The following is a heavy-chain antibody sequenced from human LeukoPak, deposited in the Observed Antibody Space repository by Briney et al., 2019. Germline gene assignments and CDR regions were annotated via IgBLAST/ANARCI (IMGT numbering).Heavy chain of an antibody. D-gene: IGHD6-19*01. J-gene: IGHJ4*02. Sequence: GGSLRLSCTASGFSFTDFDMNWLRQAPGKGLEWVSHTTHSGITTHYADSVKGRFTISRDNSKSTLYLQMNSLRAEDTAVYYCAKPVTGSIFDYGGRGTLVTVS. CDR1: GFSFTDFD. CDR2: TTHSGITT. V-gene: IGHV3-23*01. CDR3: AKPVTGSIFDY.